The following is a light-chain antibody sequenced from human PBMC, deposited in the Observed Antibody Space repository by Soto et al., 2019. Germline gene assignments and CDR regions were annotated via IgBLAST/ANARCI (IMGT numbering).Light chain of an antibody. CDR2: KAS. J-gene: IGKJ1*01. CDR3: QHYNSYSEA. CDR1: QTISXW. V-gene: IGKV1-5*03. Sequence: DIQMTQSPSTLSASVGDRVTITCRASQTISXWLAWYQKKPGKAPKLLIYKASTLKSGVPSRFSGSGSGTEFTLTISSLQPDDFATYYCQHYNSYSEAFGQGTKVDIK.